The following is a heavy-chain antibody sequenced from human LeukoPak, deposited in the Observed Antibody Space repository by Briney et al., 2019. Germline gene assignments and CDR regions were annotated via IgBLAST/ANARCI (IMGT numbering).Heavy chain of an antibody. CDR3: ARVGGTNYYYYGMDV. D-gene: IGHD1-26*01. J-gene: IGHJ6*02. Sequence: SETLSLTCSVSGGSISNYYWSWIRQPPGKGLEGIGYIYYSGSTNYNPSLKSRVTISVDTSKNQFSLKLSSVTAADTAVYYCARVGGTNYYYYGMDVWGQGTTVTVSS. CDR1: GGSISNYY. V-gene: IGHV4-59*01. CDR2: IYYSGST.